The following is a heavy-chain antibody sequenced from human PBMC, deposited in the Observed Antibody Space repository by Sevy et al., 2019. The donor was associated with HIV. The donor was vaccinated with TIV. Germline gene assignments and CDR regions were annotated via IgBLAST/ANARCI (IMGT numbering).Heavy chain of an antibody. V-gene: IGHV3-21*01. CDR2: ISSSSSYI. CDR3: ARDRELTGFDY. D-gene: IGHD3-9*01. Sequence: GGSLRLSCAASGFTFSSYSMNWVRQAPGKGLEWVSSISSSSSYIYYADSVKGRFTISRDNAKNSLYLQMNSLGAEDTAVYYCARDRELTGFDYWGQGTLVTVSS. CDR1: GFTFSSYS. J-gene: IGHJ4*02.